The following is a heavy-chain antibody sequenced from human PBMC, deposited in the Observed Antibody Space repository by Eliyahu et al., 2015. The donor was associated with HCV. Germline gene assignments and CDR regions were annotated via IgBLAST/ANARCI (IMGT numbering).Heavy chain of an antibody. CDR1: GYTFTSYY. V-gene: IGHV1-46*01. D-gene: IGHD2-15*01. J-gene: IGHJ4*02. Sequence: QVQLVQSGAEVKKPGASVKVSCKASGYTFTSYYMHWVRQAPGQGLEWMGIINPSGGSTSYAQKFQGRVTMTRDTSTSTVYMELSSLRSEDTAVYYCARDQDIVVVVAALGYWGQGTLVTVSS. CDR3: ARDQDIVVVVAALGY. CDR2: INPSGGST.